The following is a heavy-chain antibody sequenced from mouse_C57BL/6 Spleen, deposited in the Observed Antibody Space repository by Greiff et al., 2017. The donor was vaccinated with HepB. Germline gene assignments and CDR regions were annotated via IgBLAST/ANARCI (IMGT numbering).Heavy chain of an antibody. CDR1: GYTFTDYE. CDR2: IDPETGGT. D-gene: IGHD1-1*01. Sequence: VQLQESGAELVRPGASVTLSCKASGYTFTDYEMHWVKQTPVHGLEWIGAIDPETGGTAYNQKFKGKAILTADKSSSTAYMELRSLTSEDSAGYYCTSGWAPYGSGPDYWGQGTTLTVSS. CDR3: TSGWAPYGSGPDY. V-gene: IGHV1-15*01. J-gene: IGHJ2*01.